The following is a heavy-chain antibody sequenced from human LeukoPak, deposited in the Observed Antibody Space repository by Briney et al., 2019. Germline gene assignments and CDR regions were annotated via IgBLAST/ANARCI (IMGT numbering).Heavy chain of an antibody. CDR1: GYTFTTYA. CDR3: ASQTGDYDY. J-gene: IGHJ4*02. Sequence: GASVKVSCKTSGYTFTTYAINWVRQAPGQGLEWMGGIIPIFGTANYAQKFQGRVTITTDESTSTAYMELSSLRSEDTAVYYCASQTGDYDYWGQGTLVTVSS. V-gene: IGHV1-69*05. D-gene: IGHD7-27*01. CDR2: IIPIFGTA.